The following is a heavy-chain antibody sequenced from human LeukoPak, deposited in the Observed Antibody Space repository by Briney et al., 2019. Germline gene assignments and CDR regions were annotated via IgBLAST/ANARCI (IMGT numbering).Heavy chain of an antibody. CDR2: ISYDGSNK. D-gene: IGHD5-18*01. V-gene: IGHV3-30-3*01. Sequence: PGGSLRLSCAASGFTFSSYAMPWVRQAPGKGLEWVAVISYDGSNKYYADSVKGRFTISRDNSKNTLYLQMNSLRAEDTAVYYCASAGGYSYGYPFDYWGQGTLVTVSP. CDR1: GFTFSSYA. CDR3: ASAGGYSYGYPFDY. J-gene: IGHJ4*02.